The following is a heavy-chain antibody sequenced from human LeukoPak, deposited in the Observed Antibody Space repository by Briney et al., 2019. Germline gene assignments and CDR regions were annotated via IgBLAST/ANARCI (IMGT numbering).Heavy chain of an antibody. J-gene: IGHJ4*02. CDR1: GYTFTGYY. CDR2: INPNSGGT. CDR3: ASLVYPGTAATFFDY. Sequence: ASVKVSCKASGYTFTGYYMHWVRQAPGQGLEWMGWINPNSGGTNYAQKFQGRVTMTRDTSISTAYMELSRLRSDDTAVYYCASLVYPGTAATFFDYWGQGTLVTVSS. V-gene: IGHV1-2*02. D-gene: IGHD6-13*01.